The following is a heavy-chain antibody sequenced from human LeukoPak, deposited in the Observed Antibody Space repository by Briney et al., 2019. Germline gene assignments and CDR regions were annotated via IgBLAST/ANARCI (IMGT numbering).Heavy chain of an antibody. J-gene: IGHJ4*02. CDR3: ARDLGSDQQLIFFDY. Sequence: ASVKVSCKASGYTCTSFGISWVRQAPGQGLEWMGWISAYNGNTNYAQKLQGRVTMTTDTSTSTAYMELRSLRSDDTAVYYCARDLGSDQQLIFFDYWGQGTLVTVSS. D-gene: IGHD6-13*01. CDR2: ISAYNGNT. V-gene: IGHV1-18*04. CDR1: GYTCTSFG.